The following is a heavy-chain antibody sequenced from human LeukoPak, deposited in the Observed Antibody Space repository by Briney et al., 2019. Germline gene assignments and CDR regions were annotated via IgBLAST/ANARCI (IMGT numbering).Heavy chain of an antibody. D-gene: IGHD6-13*01. Sequence: ASVKVSCKASGYNFTSYGISWVRQAPGQGLEWMGWISVYNGDTNYAQKLQGRVTMTTDTSTSTAYMELSSLRSEDTAVYYCARATGDSSSCFDYWGQGTLVTVSS. J-gene: IGHJ4*02. V-gene: IGHV1-18*01. CDR2: ISVYNGDT. CDR1: GYNFTSYG. CDR3: ARATGDSSSCFDY.